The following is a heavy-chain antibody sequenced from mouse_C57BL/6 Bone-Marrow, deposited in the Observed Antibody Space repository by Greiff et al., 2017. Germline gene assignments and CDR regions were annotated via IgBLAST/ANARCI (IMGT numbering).Heavy chain of an antibody. CDR3: ARGGNYGGYYFDY. D-gene: IGHD2-1*01. CDR2: FHPYNDDT. V-gene: IGHV1-47*01. J-gene: IGHJ2*01. Sequence: QVQLQQSGAELVKPGASVKMSCKASGFTFTTYPIAWMKQTHGKSLEWIGNFHPYNDDTKYNEKFKGKATLTVDKASSTVYLELSRLTSDDTAVYYCARGGNYGGYYFDYWGQGTTLTVSS. CDR1: GFTFTTYP.